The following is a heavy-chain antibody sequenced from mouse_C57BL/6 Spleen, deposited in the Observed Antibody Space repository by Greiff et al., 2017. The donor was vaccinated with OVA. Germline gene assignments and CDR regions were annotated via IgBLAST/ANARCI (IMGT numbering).Heavy chain of an antibody. CDR3: AIYYGNPYAMDY. D-gene: IGHD2-1*01. J-gene: IGHJ4*01. Sequence: VQLQQPGAELVKPGASVKLSCKASGYTFTSYWMHWVKQRPGQGLEWIGMIHPNSGSTNYNEKFKSKATLTVDKSSSTAYMQLSSLTSEDSAVYYCAIYYGNPYAMDYWGQGTSVTVSS. CDR2: IHPNSGST. CDR1: GYTFTSYW. V-gene: IGHV1-64*01.